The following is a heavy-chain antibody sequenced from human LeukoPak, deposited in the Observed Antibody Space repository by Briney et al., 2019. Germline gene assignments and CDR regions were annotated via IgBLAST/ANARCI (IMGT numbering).Heavy chain of an antibody. D-gene: IGHD3-22*01. CDR2: INHSGST. CDR3: ARGGPGSGWHYYLDY. J-gene: IGHJ4*02. CDR1: GGSFSGYY. V-gene: IGHV4-34*01. Sequence: SETLSLTCAVYGGSFSGYYWSWIRQPPGKGLEWIGEINHSGSTNYNPSLKSRVTISVDTSKNQFSLKLSSVTAADTAVYYCARGGPGSGWHYYLDYWGQGTLVTVSS.